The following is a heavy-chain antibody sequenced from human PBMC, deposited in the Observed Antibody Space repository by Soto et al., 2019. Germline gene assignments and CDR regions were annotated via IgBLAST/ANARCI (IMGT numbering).Heavy chain of an antibody. CDR1: GFTFSSYG. CDR3: AKDSLGYCSGGSCSYYYYYYGMDV. J-gene: IGHJ6*02. CDR2: ISYDGSNK. D-gene: IGHD2-15*01. V-gene: IGHV3-30*18. Sequence: GGSLRLSCAASGFTFSSYGMHWVRQAPGKGLEWVAVISYDGSNKYYADSVKGRFTISRDNSKNTLYLQMNSLRAEDTAVYYCAKDSLGYCSGGSCSYYYYYYGMDVWGQGTTVTVSS.